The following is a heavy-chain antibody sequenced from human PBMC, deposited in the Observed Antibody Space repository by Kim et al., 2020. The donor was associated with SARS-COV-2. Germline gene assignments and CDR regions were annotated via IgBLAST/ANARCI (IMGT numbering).Heavy chain of an antibody. Sequence: GSTYYVDSVKSRFTISRDNSKNALYLQMNSLRAEDTAVYYCAKQLNGLGHYWGQGTLVTVSS. CDR3: AKQLNGLGHY. V-gene: IGHV3-66*01. CDR2: GST. D-gene: IGHD6-13*01. J-gene: IGHJ4*02.